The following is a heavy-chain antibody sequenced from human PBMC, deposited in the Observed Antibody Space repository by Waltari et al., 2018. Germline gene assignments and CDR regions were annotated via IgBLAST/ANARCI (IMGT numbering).Heavy chain of an antibody. CDR3: VRPMYDSSDQGLAFDL. CDR1: GFPIKSGYY. J-gene: IGHJ3*01. Sequence: QVQLQESGPGLARPSETLSLSCAVSGFPIKSGYYWAWVRQPPGKGLEWIASVFRNRNKYYNPSRQSRVTISMDTSKNQISLQLTSVTAADTALYYCVRPMYDSSDQGLAFDLWGQGTMVTVSS. CDR2: VFRNRNK. V-gene: IGHV4-38-2*01. D-gene: IGHD3-22*01.